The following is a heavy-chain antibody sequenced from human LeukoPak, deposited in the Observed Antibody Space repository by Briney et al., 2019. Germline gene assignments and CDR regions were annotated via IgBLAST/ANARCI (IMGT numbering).Heavy chain of an antibody. Sequence: SETLSLTCTVSGGSISSYHWSWIRQPPGKGLEWIGYIYYSGSTNYNPSLKSRVTISVDTSKNQFSLKVTSVTAADTAVYYCARSELGYNYYYMDVWGKGTTVTISS. J-gene: IGHJ6*03. V-gene: IGHV4-59*08. D-gene: IGHD3-10*01. CDR1: GGSISSYH. CDR2: IYYSGST. CDR3: ARSELGYNYYYMDV.